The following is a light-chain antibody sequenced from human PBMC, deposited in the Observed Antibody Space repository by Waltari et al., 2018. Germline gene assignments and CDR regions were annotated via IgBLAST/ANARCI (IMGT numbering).Light chain of an antibody. Sequence: FMLTQPHSMSGSPGETITISCTGRGGTVADNYVQWYQLRPGSAPRTLIYEDDQRPPGVPGRFSGSIDRSSNSAILTISGLTAEDEGDYYCQSYAVDTWVFGGGTKLTVL. J-gene: IGLJ3*02. V-gene: IGLV6-57*02. CDR2: EDD. CDR1: GGTVADNY. CDR3: QSYAVDTWV.